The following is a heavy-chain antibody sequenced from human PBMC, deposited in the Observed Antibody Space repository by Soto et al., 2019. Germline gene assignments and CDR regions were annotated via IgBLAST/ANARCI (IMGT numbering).Heavy chain of an antibody. D-gene: IGHD3-3*01. CDR2: IYYSGGT. CDR1: GGSISSYY. CDR3: ARHQTYYDFWSGYYRDYYYYYGMDV. J-gene: IGHJ6*02. Sequence: SETLSLTCTVSGGSISSYYWSWIRQPPGKGLEWIGYIYYSGGTNYNPSLKSRVTISVDTSKNQFSLKLSSVTAADTAVYYCARHQTYYDFWSGYYRDYYYYYGMDVWGQGTTVTVSS. V-gene: IGHV4-59*01.